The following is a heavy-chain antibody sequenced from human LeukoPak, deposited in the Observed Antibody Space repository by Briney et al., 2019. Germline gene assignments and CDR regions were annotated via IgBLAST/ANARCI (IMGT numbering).Heavy chain of an antibody. CDR3: ARDSSGWSYNWFDP. CDR1: GGSIGRYY. CDR2: IYTSGST. V-gene: IGHV4-4*07. Sequence: SETLSLTCTVSGGSIGRYYWSWIRQPAGKGLEWIGRIYTSGSTNYNPSLKSRVTMSVDTSKDQFSLKLSSVTAADTAVYYCARDSSGWSYNWFDPWGQGTLVTVSS. D-gene: IGHD6-19*01. J-gene: IGHJ5*02.